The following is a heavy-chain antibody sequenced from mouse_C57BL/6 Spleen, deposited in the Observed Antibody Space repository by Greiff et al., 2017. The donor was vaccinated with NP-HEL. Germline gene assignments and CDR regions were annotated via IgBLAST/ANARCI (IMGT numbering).Heavy chain of an antibody. CDR2: IYPGSGST. CDR3: ATGYDRYFDV. D-gene: IGHD2-2*01. Sequence: QVHVKQPGAELVKPGASVKMSCKASGYTFTSYWITWVKQRPGQGLEWIGDIYPGSGSTNYNEKFKSKATLTVDTSSSTAYMQLSSLTSEDSAVYYCATGYDRYFDVWGTGTTVTVSS. J-gene: IGHJ1*03. CDR1: GYTFTSYW. V-gene: IGHV1-55*01.